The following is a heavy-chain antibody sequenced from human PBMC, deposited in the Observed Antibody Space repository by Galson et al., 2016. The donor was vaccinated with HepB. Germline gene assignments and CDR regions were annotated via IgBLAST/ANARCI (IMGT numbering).Heavy chain of an antibody. CDR1: AFTFTDYT. J-gene: IGHJ4*02. D-gene: IGHD6-25*01. V-gene: IGHV3-21*01. CDR3: ARDRTSRAALDY. CDR2: ISSTSEYI. Sequence: SLRLSCAASAFTFTDYTMNWVRQAPGKGLEWVSSISSTSEYIYYTDSVKGRFTISRDNAKNSLYLQMNSLRAEDTAVYYCARDRTSRAALDYWGQGTLVTVSS.